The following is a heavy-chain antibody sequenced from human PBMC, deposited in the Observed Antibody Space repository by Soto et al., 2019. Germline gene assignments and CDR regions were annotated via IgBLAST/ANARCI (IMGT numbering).Heavy chain of an antibody. CDR1: GFTVSNNY. CDR3: AAYSHKGY. V-gene: IGHV3-66*01. D-gene: IGHD3-16*01. J-gene: IGHJ4*02. CDR2: IYSGGST. Sequence: EEQLVESGGDLVQPGGSLRLSCAASGFTVSNNYMSWVRQAPGKGLEWVSLIYSGGSTYYADSVKGRFTISRDSFKNTRDLQMNSLRAEDMAMYYCAAYSHKGYWGQGTLVTVSS.